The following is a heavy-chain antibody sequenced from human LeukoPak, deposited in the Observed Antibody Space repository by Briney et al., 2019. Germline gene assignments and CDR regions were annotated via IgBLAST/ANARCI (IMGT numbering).Heavy chain of an antibody. D-gene: IGHD2-2*02. J-gene: IGHJ6*03. V-gene: IGHV3-21*01. Sequence: PGGSLRLSCAASGFTFSSCSMNWVRQAPGKGLEWVSSISSSSSYIYYADSVKGRFTISRDNAKNSLYLQMNSLRAEDTAVYYCAREAYQLLYFYYYYYMDVWGKGTTVTVSS. CDR1: GFTFSSCS. CDR3: AREAYQLLYFYYYYYMDV. CDR2: ISSSSSYI.